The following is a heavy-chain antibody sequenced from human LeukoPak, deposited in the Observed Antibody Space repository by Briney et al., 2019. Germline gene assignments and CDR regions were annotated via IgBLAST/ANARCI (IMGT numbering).Heavy chain of an antibody. J-gene: IGHJ4*02. CDR2: ISSSGRTI. CDR3: ARRSSRSFDY. D-gene: IGHD2-2*01. CDR1: GFTFSSYE. V-gene: IGHV3-48*03. Sequence: GGSLRLSCAASGFTFSSYEMNWVRQAPGKGLEWVSYISSSGRTIYYADSVKGRFTISRDNAKNSLYLQMNSLRAEDTAVYYCARRSSRSFDYWGQGTLVTVSS.